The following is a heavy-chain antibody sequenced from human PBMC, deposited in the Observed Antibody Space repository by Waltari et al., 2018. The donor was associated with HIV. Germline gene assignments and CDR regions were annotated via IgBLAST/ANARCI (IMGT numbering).Heavy chain of an antibody. D-gene: IGHD3-3*01. Sequence: QLQLQESGPGLVKPSETLSLTCTVSNGSITNANRYWGWIRRPPGKGLEWIGSVYYSGNTYSNTARRSRFTISVDASKSQFSLRLNSVTAADTAVYYCARHDWRGSDGYDVWGRGTMVTVSS. J-gene: IGHJ3*01. CDR2: VYYSGNT. V-gene: IGHV4-39*01. CDR1: NGSITNANRY. CDR3: ARHDWRGSDGYDV.